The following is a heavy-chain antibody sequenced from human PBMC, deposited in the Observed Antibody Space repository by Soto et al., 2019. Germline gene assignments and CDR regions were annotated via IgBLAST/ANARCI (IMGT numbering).Heavy chain of an antibody. J-gene: IGHJ6*02. D-gene: IGHD6-19*01. CDR2: IGGSGATT. V-gene: IGHV3-23*01. CDR3: ARDRGTAVAGPEIYYYYYYGMDV. Sequence: PGGSLRLSCAASGFTFGNYAMSWVRQAPGKGLEWVSSIGGSGATTYYADSVKGRFTISRDNSKNTLYLQMNSLRAEDTAVYYCARDRGTAVAGPEIYYYYYYGMDVWGQGTTVTVSS. CDR1: GFTFGNYA.